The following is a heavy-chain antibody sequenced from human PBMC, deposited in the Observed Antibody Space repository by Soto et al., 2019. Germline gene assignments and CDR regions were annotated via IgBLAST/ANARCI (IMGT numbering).Heavy chain of an antibody. V-gene: IGHV3-15*01. D-gene: IGHD3-9*01. CDR2: IKTKANIGTR. Sequence: GGSLRLSCAASGFPFSDTWMSWVRQAPGKGLEWVARIKTKANIGTRDYAAPVKGRFSISRDDAKNTLYLQMNSLKTEDTAVYFCTAFNILTGSHFDSWGKGALVTV. CDR3: TAFNILTGSHFDS. J-gene: IGHJ4*02. CDR1: GFPFSDTW.